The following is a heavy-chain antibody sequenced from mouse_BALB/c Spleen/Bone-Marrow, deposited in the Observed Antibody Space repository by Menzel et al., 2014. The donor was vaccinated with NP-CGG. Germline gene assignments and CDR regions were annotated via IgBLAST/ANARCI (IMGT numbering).Heavy chain of an antibody. J-gene: IGHJ3*01. Sequence: VQLQQSGGGLVQPGGSLKLSCAASGFTFSSYGMSWVRQTPDKRLELVATINSNGGSTYYPDSVKGRFTISRDNAKNTLYLQMSSLKSEDTAMDYCARHYYGARWGQGTLVTVSA. V-gene: IGHV5-6-3*01. CDR2: INSNGGST. CDR3: ARHYYGAR. CDR1: GFTFSSYG. D-gene: IGHD1-2*01.